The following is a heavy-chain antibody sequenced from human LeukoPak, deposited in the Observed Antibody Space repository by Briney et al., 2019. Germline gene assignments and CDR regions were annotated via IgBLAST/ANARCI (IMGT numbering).Heavy chain of an antibody. J-gene: IGHJ5*02. D-gene: IGHD2-15*01. CDR2: IYTSGST. Sequence: SETLSLTCTVSGGSLSSYYWSWIRQPAGKGLEWIGRIYTSGSTNYNPSLKSRVTMSVDTSKNQFSLKLGSVTAADTAVYYCARDTPCSGGSCYLVPWFDPWGQGTLVTVSS. CDR3: ARDTPCSGGSCYLVPWFDP. CDR1: GGSLSSYY. V-gene: IGHV4-4*07.